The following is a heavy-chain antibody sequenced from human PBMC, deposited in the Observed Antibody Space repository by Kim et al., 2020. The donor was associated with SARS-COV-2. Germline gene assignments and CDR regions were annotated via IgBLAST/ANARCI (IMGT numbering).Heavy chain of an antibody. Sequence: GGSLRLSCAASGFSLGGYWMHWVRQAPGKGLEWVANIKQDGTDKHYVDSVKGRFTISRDNAKNSLYLQMNSLRAEDTAVYYCARWTSTSYYWGQGTLVTVSS. CDR2: IKQDGTDK. V-gene: IGHV3-7*01. CDR3: ARWTSTSYY. D-gene: IGHD2-2*01. J-gene: IGHJ4*02. CDR1: GFSLGGYW.